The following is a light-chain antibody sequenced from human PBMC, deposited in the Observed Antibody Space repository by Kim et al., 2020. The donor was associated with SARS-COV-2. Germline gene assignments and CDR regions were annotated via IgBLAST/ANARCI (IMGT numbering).Light chain of an antibody. Sequence: GQSISMSCAGTRSDIGDYDFVSWYQQHPGSAPKLILHEVKNRPSGVSDRFSGSKSGNTASLTISGLQTDDEAYYYCSSYTTSNTVIFGTGTKVTVL. CDR2: EVK. CDR3: SSYTTSNTVI. J-gene: IGLJ1*01. V-gene: IGLV2-14*03. CDR1: RSDIGDYDF.